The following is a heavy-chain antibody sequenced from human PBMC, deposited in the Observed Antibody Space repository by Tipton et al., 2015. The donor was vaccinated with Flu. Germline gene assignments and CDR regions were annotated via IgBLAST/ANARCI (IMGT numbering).Heavy chain of an antibody. CDR1: GGSFSGYY. CDR3: ARRSSSFPY. CDR2: INHSGST. Sequence: TLSLTCAVYGGSFSGYYWSWIRQPPGKGLEWIGEINHSGSTNYNPSLKSRVTISVDTSKNQFSLKLSSVTAADTAVYYCARRSSSFPYWGQGTLVTVSS. J-gene: IGHJ4*02. D-gene: IGHD6-13*01. V-gene: IGHV4-34*01.